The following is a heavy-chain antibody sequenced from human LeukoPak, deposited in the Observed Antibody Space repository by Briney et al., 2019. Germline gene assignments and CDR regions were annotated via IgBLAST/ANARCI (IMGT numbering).Heavy chain of an antibody. CDR3: ARGSGSFDY. J-gene: IGHJ4*02. Sequence: PSETLSLTCTVSGGSISSYYWSWIRQPPGKGLEWIGYIYYSGSTNYNPSLKSRVTISVDASKNQFSLKLSSVTAADTAVYYYARGSGSFDYWGQGTLVTVSS. D-gene: IGHD3-3*01. CDR2: IYYSGST. CDR1: GGSISSYY. V-gene: IGHV4-59*01.